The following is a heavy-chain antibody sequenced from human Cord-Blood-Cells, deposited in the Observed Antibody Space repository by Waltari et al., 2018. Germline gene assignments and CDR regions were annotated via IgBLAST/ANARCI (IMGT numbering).Heavy chain of an antibody. J-gene: IGHJ2*01. CDR3: TRESGYSYGWYFDL. V-gene: IGHV1-2*02. Sequence: QVQLVQSGAEVKKPGASVKVSCKASGYTFTGYYMHWLREAPGQALEWMGGVNPNSGGTNYAQKFQGMVTMTRDKSNTTANMEMSALRSEDKGVYYCTRESGYSYGWYFDLCGRGTLVTVPS. CDR1: GYTFTGYY. CDR2: VNPNSGGT. D-gene: IGHD5-18*01.